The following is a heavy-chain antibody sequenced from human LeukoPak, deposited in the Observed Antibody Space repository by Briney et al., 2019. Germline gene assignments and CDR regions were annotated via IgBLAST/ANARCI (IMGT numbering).Heavy chain of an antibody. CDR1: AFTFRNHA. Sequence: GGSLRLSCAASAFTFRNHAMNWVRQAPGKGLEWVSSVSGSGGSTYYADSVKGRFTISRDNSKNTLYLQMNSLRAEDTAVYYCARSREKVGATSYWGQGTLVTVSS. D-gene: IGHD1-26*01. CDR2: VSGSGGST. CDR3: ARSREKVGATSY. V-gene: IGHV3-23*01. J-gene: IGHJ4*02.